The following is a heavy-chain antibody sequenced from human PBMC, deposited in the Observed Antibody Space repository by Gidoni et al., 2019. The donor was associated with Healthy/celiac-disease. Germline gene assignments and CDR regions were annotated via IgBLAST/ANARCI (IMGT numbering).Heavy chain of an antibody. D-gene: IGHD2-2*01. V-gene: IGHV3-30*01. CDR1: GFTFSSYA. CDR2: ISYDGSNK. CDR3: ARDRGGHDCSSTSCYVRGDNAFDI. Sequence: QVQLVESGGGVVQPGRSLRLSCAASGFTFSSYAMHWVRQAPGKGLEWVAVISYDGSNKYYADSVKGRFTISRDNSKNTLYLKMNSLRAEDTAVYYCARDRGGHDCSSTSCYVRGDNAFDIWGQGTMVTVSS. J-gene: IGHJ3*02.